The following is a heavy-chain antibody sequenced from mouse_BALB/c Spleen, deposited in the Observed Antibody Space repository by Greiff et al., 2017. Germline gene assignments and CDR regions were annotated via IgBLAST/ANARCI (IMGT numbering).Heavy chain of an antibody. CDR1: GYTFTSYW. CDR2: IYPGDGDT. J-gene: IGHJ1*01. CDR3: ARRGYGSSWYFDV. V-gene: IGHV1-87*01. Sequence: QVQLQQSGAELARPGASVKLSCKASGYTFTSYWMQWVKQRPGQGLEWIGAIYPGDGDTRYTQKFKGKATLTADKSSSTAYMQLSSLASEDSAVYYCARRGYGSSWYFDVWGAGTTVTVSS. D-gene: IGHD1-1*01.